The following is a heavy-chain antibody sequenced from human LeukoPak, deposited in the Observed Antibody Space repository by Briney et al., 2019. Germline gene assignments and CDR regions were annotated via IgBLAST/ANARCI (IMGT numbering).Heavy chain of an antibody. Sequence: PGGSLRLSCAASGFTFSTSGMHWVRQAPGKGLEWVAFIRYDGSNKYYADSVKGRFTISRDNFKNMVYLQMSSLRAEDTATYYCARGEFGDYYYFYMDVWGKGTTVTVSS. J-gene: IGHJ6*03. V-gene: IGHV3-30*02. CDR1: GFTFSTSG. CDR2: IRYDGSNK. D-gene: IGHD2/OR15-2a*01. CDR3: ARGEFGDYYYFYMDV.